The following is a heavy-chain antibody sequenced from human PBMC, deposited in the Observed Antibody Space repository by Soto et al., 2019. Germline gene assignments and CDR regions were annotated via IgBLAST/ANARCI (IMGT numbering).Heavy chain of an antibody. CDR2: IYYSGST. J-gene: IGHJ4*02. D-gene: IGHD2-15*01. Sequence: SETLSLTCAVYGGSFSGYYWSWIRQPPGEGLEWIGYIYYSGSTYYNPSLKSRVTISVDTSKNQFSLKLSSVTAADTAVYYCARTSAVVGYFGYWGQGTLVTVSS. CDR3: ARTSAVVGYFGY. CDR1: GGSFSGYY. V-gene: IGHV4-30-4*01.